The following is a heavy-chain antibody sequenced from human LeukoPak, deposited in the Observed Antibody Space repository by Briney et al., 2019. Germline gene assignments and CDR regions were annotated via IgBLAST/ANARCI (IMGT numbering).Heavy chain of an antibody. Sequence: GGSLRLSCAASGFTVSSNYMSWVRQAPGKGLEWVSVIYSGGSTYYADSVKGRFTISRDNSKNTLYLQMNSLRAEDTAVYYCARLDDSSGYYYDYWSQGTLVTVSS. J-gene: IGHJ4*02. D-gene: IGHD3-22*01. CDR2: IYSGGST. CDR1: GFTVSSNY. V-gene: IGHV3-66*01. CDR3: ARLDDSSGYYYDY.